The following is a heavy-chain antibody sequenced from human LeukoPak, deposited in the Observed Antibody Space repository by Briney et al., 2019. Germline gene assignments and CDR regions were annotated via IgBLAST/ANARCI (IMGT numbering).Heavy chain of an antibody. CDR3: ARDCSGGSCRSGFDY. D-gene: IGHD2-15*01. V-gene: IGHV1-3*01. J-gene: IGHJ4*02. CDR1: GYTFTSYA. CDR2: INAGNGNT. Sequence: GASVKVSCKASGYTFTSYAMHWVRQAPGQRLEWMGWINAGNGNTKYSQKFQGRVTMTRDTSTSTVYMELSSLRSEDTAVYYCARDCSGGSCRSGFDYWGQGTLVTVSS.